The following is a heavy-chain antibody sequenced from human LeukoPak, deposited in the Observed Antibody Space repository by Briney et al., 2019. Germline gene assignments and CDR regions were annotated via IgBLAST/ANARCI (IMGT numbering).Heavy chain of an antibody. CDR3: ARPIAAAENWFDP. CDR1: GYSFTSYW. Sequence: GESLKISSKGSGYSFTSYWIGWVRQMPGKGLGWMGIIYPGDSDTTYTPSFQGQVTISAEKSISTAYLQWSSLKASDTAMYYCARPIAAAENWFDPWGQGTLGTVSS. D-gene: IGHD6-13*01. CDR2: IYPGDSDT. J-gene: IGHJ5*02. V-gene: IGHV5-51*01.